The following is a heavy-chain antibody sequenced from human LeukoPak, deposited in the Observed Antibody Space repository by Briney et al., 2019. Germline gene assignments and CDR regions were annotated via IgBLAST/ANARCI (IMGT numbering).Heavy chain of an antibody. D-gene: IGHD1-26*01. CDR3: AKGGIVGAIEAYYFDY. Sequence: YAXXXVRQAPGKGLEWVSAISGSGGSTYYADSVKGRFTISRDNSKNTLYLQMNSLRAEDTAVYYCAKGGIVGAIEAYYFDYWGQGTLVTVSS. CDR1: YA. J-gene: IGHJ4*02. CDR2: ISGSGGST. V-gene: IGHV3-23*01.